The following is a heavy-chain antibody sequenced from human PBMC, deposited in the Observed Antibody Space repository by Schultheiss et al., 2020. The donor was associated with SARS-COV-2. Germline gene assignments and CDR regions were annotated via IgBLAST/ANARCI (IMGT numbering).Heavy chain of an antibody. CDR2: IFAGGTT. CDR3: ARVPQWELCY. CDR1: GLTVSSNY. V-gene: IGHV3-53*05. J-gene: IGHJ1*01. Sequence: GESLKISCAASGLTVSSNYMSWVRQAPGKGLEWVSVIFAGGTTHYADSVRVRFTISRDNSKNTLYLQMYGLRAEDTAVYYCARVPQWELCYWGQGTLVTVSS. D-gene: IGHD1-26*01.